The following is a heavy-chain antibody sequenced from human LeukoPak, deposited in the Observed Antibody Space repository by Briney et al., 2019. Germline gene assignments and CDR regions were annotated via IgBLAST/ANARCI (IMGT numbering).Heavy chain of an antibody. CDR2: ISYDGSNK. CDR3: AKAVWVGGFGELLIGRVDY. V-gene: IGHV3-30*18. CDR1: GFTFSSNG. Sequence: GRSLRLSCAASGFTFSSNGMHWVRQAPGKGLEWVAVISYDGSNKYYADSVKGRFTISRDNSKNTLYLQMNSLRTEDTAVYYCAKAVWVGGFGELLIGRVDYWGQGTLVTVSS. D-gene: IGHD3-10*01. J-gene: IGHJ4*02.